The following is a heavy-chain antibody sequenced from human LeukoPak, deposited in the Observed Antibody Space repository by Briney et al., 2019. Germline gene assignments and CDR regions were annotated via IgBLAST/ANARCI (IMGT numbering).Heavy chain of an antibody. CDR1: GYTFIDYY. V-gene: IGHV1-2*02. Sequence: ASVKVSCKASGYTFIDYYMHWVRQAPGQGLEWVAWINPKNGDTKYAQNFQGRVTVTRDTSINTVYMELRSLRSDDTAVYYCASEWDYYAVWGQGTMVSVSS. J-gene: IGHJ4*02. D-gene: IGHD3-10*01. CDR2: INPKNGDT. CDR3: ASEWDYYAV.